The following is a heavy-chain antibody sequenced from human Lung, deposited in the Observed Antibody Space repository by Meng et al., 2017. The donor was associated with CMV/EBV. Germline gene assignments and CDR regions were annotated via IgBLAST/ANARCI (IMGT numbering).Heavy chain of an antibody. Sequence: DTLSHYWMHWVRQAPGQGLEWVGIINPSGGSTTYAQKFQGRVVLTRDTSTSSVYMDLSSLRSEDRAVYYCARSGSTTSQQPGYFDLWGRGTLVTVSS. V-gene: IGHV1-46*01. CDR3: ARSGSTTSQQPGYFDL. J-gene: IGHJ2*01. D-gene: IGHD2-2*01. CDR1: DTLSHYW. CDR2: INPSGGST.